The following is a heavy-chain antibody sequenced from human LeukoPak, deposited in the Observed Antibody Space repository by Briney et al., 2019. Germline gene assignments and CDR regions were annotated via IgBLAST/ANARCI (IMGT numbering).Heavy chain of an antibody. D-gene: IGHD3-9*01. Sequence: GGSLRLSCAASGFTFSSYAMSWVRQAPGKGLEWVSDISGSGGSTYYADSVKGRFTISRDNSKNTLYLQMNSLRAEDTAVYYCAKSYDILTGYQDYWGQGTLVTVSS. CDR3: AKSYDILTGYQDY. CDR1: GFTFSSYA. J-gene: IGHJ4*02. V-gene: IGHV3-23*01. CDR2: ISGSGGST.